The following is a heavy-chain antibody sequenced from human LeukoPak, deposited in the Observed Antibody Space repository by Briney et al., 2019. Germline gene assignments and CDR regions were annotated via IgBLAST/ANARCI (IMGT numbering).Heavy chain of an antibody. CDR2: TYYRSKWHS. CDR3: ARMVGLVSVF. J-gene: IGHJ4*02. V-gene: IGHV6-1*01. Sequence: PSQTLSLTCAISGDSVSSNSAAWNWIRQSPSRGLEWLGRTYYRSKWHSYYAPSVKSRITINPDTSKNQFSLQLKSVTPEDTAVYYCARMVGLVSVFWGQGTLVTVSS. D-gene: IGHD3-10*01. CDR1: GDSVSSNSAA.